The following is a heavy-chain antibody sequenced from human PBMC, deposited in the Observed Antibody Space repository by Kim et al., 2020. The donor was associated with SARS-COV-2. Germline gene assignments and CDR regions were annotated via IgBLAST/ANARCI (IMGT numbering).Heavy chain of an antibody. D-gene: IGHD6-19*01. V-gene: IGHV4-39*07. CDR1: GGSISSSSYY. J-gene: IGHJ5*02. CDR2: IYYTGST. CDR3: ARGIAVAGNWFDP. Sequence: ETLSLTCTVSGGSISSSSYYWGWIRQPPGKGLEWIGTIYYTGSTYYNPSFKSRVSISVDTSKNQFSLKVGSVTAADTAVYYCARGIAVAGNWFDPWGQGTLVTVSS.